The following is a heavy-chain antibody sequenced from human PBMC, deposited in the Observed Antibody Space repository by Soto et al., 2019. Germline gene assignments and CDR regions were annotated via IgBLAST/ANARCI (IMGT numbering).Heavy chain of an antibody. CDR1: GFTFSTYS. CDR3: ATPLRYFDWLLYPPPGDYYYGMDV. CDR2: ISSSSSYI. J-gene: IGHJ6*02. D-gene: IGHD3-9*01. Sequence: GGSLRLSCAASGFTFSTYSMNWVRQATGKGLEWVSSISSSSSYIYYADSVKGRFTISRDNSKNTLYLQMNSLRAEDTAVYYCATPLRYFDWLLYPPPGDYYYGMDVWGQGTTVTVS. V-gene: IGHV3-21*04.